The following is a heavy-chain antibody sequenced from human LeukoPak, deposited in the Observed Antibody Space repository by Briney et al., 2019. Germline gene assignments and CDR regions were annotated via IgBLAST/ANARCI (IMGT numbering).Heavy chain of an antibody. CDR2: MNPNSGNT. D-gene: IGHD1-14*01. CDR1: GYTFSSYD. J-gene: IGHJ4*02. V-gene: IGHV1-8*01. Sequence: GASVKVSCKASGYTFSSYDINWVRQATGQGLEWMGWMNPNSGNTGYAQKFQGRVTMTRNTSISTAYIELSSLRSEDTAMYYCARGRNQRDLRLLLYWGQGTLVTVSS. CDR3: ARGRNQRDLRLLLY.